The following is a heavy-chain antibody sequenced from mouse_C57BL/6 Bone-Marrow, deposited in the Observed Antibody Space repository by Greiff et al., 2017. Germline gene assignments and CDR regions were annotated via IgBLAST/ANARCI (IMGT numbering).Heavy chain of an antibody. CDR1: GYTFTDYN. CDR2: INPNNGGT. CDR3: ASSELAWFAY. D-gene: IGHD3-1*01. V-gene: IGHV1-18*01. J-gene: IGHJ3*01. Sequence: EVQLQQSGPELVKPGASVKIPCKASGYTFTDYNMDWVQQSHGKSLEWIGDINPNNGGTIYNQKFKGKATLTVDKSSSTAYMELRSLTSEDTAVYYCASSELAWFAYWGQGTLVTVSA.